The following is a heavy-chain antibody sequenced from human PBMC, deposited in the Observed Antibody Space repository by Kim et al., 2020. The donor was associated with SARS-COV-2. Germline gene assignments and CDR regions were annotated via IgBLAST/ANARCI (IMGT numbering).Heavy chain of an antibody. D-gene: IGHD1-1*01. J-gene: IGHJ6*03. Sequence: SETLSLTCTVSGGSISSNYWSWIRQPAGKGLEWIGRIYASGSTNYNPSLRGRVTMSVDTSKNQLSLKLSSLTAADTAVYYCARSPAGTRYYYNYMDVWGQGTTVTVSS. CDR1: GGSISSNY. CDR2: IYASGST. V-gene: IGHV4-4*07. CDR3: ARSPAGTRYYYNYMDV.